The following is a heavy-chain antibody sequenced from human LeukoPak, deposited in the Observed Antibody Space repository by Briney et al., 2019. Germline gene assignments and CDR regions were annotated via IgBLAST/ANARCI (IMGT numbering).Heavy chain of an antibody. CDR1: GGSISSYY. CDR3: ARLCTDIVVEQAATTALVVATAYVDY. D-gene: IGHD2-2*01. Sequence: PSETLSLTCTVSGGSISSYYWSWIRQPPGKGLEWIGYIYYSGSTNYNPSLKSRVTISVDTSKNQFSLKLSSVTAADTAVYYCARLCTDIVVEQAATTALVVATAYVDYWGQGTLVTVA. V-gene: IGHV4-59*01. CDR2: IYYSGST. J-gene: IGHJ4*02.